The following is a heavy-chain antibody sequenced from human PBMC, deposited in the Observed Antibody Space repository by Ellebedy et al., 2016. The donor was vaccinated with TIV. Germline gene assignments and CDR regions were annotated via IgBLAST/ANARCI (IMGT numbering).Heavy chain of an antibody. J-gene: IGHJ4*02. V-gene: IGHV4-34*01. CDR2: INHSGST. D-gene: IGHD1-26*01. Sequence: SETLSLXCAVYGASFSHYYWSWIRLPPGKGLEWIGEINHSGSTYYNPSLKSRVSMSVDRSKNQFSLKLNSLSAADTAVYFCARGRGGSYSMPFDVWGQGTRVTVSS. CDR3: ARGRGGSYSMPFDV. CDR1: GASFSHYY.